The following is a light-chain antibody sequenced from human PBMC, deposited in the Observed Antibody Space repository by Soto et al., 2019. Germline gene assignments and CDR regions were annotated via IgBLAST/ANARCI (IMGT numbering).Light chain of an antibody. Sequence: QAVVTQPPSASGTPGQRVTISCSGSSSNIGTNTVNWYQQLPGTAPKLLIYNNNQRPSGVPDQFSGSKSGTSASLAISGLQSEDEADYYCAAWDDRLNGPVFGGGTKLTVL. CDR1: SSNIGTNT. J-gene: IGLJ3*02. V-gene: IGLV1-44*01. CDR3: AAWDDRLNGPV. CDR2: NNN.